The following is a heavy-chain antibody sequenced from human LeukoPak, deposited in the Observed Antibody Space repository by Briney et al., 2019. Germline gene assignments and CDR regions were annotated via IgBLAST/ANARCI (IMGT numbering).Heavy chain of an antibody. D-gene: IGHD3-22*01. Sequence: SETLSLTCAVSGGSISSGGYSWSWIRQPPGKGLEWLGEINHSGSTNYNPSLKSRVTISVDTSKNQFSLKLSSVTAADTAVYYCARRYYDSSGYSDFDYWGQGTLVTVSS. CDR2: INHSGST. CDR1: GGSISSGGYS. V-gene: IGHV4-30-2*01. J-gene: IGHJ4*02. CDR3: ARRYYDSSGYSDFDY.